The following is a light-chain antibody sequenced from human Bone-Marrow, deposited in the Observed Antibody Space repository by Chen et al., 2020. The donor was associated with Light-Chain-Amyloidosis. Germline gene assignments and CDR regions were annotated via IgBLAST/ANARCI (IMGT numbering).Light chain of an antibody. J-gene: IGLJ1*01. CDR2: TNN. V-gene: IGLV1-44*01. CDR1: SSNIGNNT. Sequence: QSVVTQPPSASGTPGQRVTISCSGSSSNIGNNTINWYQQLPGTAPKLLIHTNNRRTSGVPDRFSGSKSGTSASLAISGLQSDDEADYYCAAWDDNLIAYVFGTGTKVTVL. CDR3: AAWDDNLIAYV.